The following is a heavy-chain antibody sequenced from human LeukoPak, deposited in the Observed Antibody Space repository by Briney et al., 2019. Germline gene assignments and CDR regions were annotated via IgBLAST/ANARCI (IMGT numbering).Heavy chain of an antibody. CDR3: ARGSSGWYSPIGS. CDR1: GYTFTGYY. CDR2: INPNSGGT. J-gene: IGHJ4*02. Sequence: GASVKVSCKASGYTFTGYYMHWVRQAPGQGLEWMGWINPNSGGTNYAQKFQGRVTMTRDTSISTAYMELRSDDTAVYYCARGSSGWYSPIGSWDQGTLVTVSS. D-gene: IGHD6-19*01. V-gene: IGHV1-2*02.